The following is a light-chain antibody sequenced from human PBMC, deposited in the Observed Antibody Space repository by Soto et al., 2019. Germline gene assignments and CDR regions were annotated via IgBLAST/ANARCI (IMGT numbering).Light chain of an antibody. Sequence: QSALTQPASVSGSPGQSITLSCTGTSSDVGAYNYVSWYQQHPGKAPKLMIYEVSNRPSGVSDRFSGSKSGNTASLTISGLQAEDEADYYCSSYTTNTFWVFGGGTKVTVL. CDR1: SSDVGAYNY. V-gene: IGLV2-14*01. CDR3: SSYTTNTFWV. J-gene: IGLJ3*02. CDR2: EVS.